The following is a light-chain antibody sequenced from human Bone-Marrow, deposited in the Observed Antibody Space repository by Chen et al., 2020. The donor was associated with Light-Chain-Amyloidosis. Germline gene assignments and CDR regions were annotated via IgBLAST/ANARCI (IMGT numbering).Light chain of an antibody. Sequence: QSALTQPASVSGSPGQSITISCTGTSSDVGGDNHVPWYHQHPDKAPKLMIYDVTNRPSWVPDRFSGSKSDNAASLTISGLQTEEEAEYFCSSYTITNTLVFGSGARVTVL. J-gene: IGLJ1*01. CDR2: DVT. CDR3: SSYTITNTLV. V-gene: IGLV2-14*01. CDR1: SSDVGGDNH.